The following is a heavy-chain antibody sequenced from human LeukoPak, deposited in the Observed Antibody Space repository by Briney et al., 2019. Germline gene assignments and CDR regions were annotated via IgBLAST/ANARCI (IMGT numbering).Heavy chain of an antibody. Sequence: PSETLSLTCTVSGGSISSYYWSWIRQPAGKGLEWIGRIYNSGSTNYNPSLKSRVTITVDKSQNQFYLKLSSVTAADTAVYYCAREGAANFYYYYYYMDVWGKGTTVTVSS. CDR3: AREGAANFYYYYYYMDV. D-gene: IGHD1-26*01. J-gene: IGHJ6*03. CDR1: GGSISSYY. CDR2: IYNSGST. V-gene: IGHV4-4*07.